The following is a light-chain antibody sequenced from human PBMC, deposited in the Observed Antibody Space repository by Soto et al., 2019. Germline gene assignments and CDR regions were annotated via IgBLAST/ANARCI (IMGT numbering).Light chain of an antibody. J-gene: IGKJ5*01. Sequence: EIVLLQSPDTLPLSPGERVTLSCRASQSVRSNHLAWYQQKPGQAPRPLMFGASIRATGIPDRFSGSGSGTDFTLTISRLEPEDFGVYSCQQYGTSPTTFGQGTRLDIK. CDR3: QQYGTSPTT. V-gene: IGKV3-20*01. CDR2: GAS. CDR1: QSVRSNH.